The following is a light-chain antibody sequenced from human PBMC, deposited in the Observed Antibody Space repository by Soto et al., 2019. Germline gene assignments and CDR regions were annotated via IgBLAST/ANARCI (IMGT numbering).Light chain of an antibody. CDR3: QQYNNWPPWT. CDR1: QSVSSS. Sequence: EIVFTQSPDTLSLSPGERATLSCRASQSVSSSLAWYQQKPGQAPRLLIYDASNRATGIPARFSGSGSGTEFTLTISSLQSEDFAVYYCQQYNNWPPWTFGQGTKVDIK. CDR2: DAS. V-gene: IGKV3D-15*01. J-gene: IGKJ1*01.